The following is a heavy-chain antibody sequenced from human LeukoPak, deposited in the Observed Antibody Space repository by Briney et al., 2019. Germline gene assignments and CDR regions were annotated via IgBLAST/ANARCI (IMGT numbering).Heavy chain of an antibody. D-gene: IGHD1-26*01. CDR2: INSDGSST. J-gene: IGHJ4*02. CDR3: ARDGSGSYTYFDY. CDR1: GFTFSSYW. V-gene: IGHV3-74*01. Sequence: GGSLRLSCAASGFTFSSYWMHWDRQAPGKGLVWVSRINSDGSSTSYADFVKGRFTISRDNAKNTLYLQMNSLRAEDTAVYYCARDGSGSYTYFDYWGQGTLVTVSS.